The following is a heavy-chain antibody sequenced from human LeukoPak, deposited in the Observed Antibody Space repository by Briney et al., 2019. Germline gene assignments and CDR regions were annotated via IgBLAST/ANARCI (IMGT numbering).Heavy chain of an antibody. J-gene: IGHJ4*02. D-gene: IGHD6-13*01. CDR1: GFTFSSYS. CDR3: ARDIPTYSSSWPIDY. Sequence: GRSLRLSCAASGFTFSSYSMNWVRQAPGKGLEWASSISSSSSYIYYAGSVKGRFTISRDNAKNSLYLQMNSLRAEDTAVYYCARDIPTYSSSWPIDYWGQGTLVTVSS. CDR2: ISSSSSYI. V-gene: IGHV3-21*01.